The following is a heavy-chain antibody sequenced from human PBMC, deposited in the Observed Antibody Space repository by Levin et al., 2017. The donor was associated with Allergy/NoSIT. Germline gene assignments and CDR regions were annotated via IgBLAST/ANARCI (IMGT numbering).Heavy chain of an antibody. Sequence: PVASVKVSCKASGYTFTSYDINWVRQATGQGLEWMGWMNPNSGNTGYAQKFQGRVTMTRNTSISTAYMELSSLRSEDTAVYYCAVYRDFWSGGTYYYGMDGWGQGTTVTVSS. V-gene: IGHV1-8*01. J-gene: IGHJ6*02. CDR3: AVYRDFWSGGTYYYGMDG. CDR2: MNPNSGNT. CDR1: GYTFTSYD. D-gene: IGHD3-3*01.